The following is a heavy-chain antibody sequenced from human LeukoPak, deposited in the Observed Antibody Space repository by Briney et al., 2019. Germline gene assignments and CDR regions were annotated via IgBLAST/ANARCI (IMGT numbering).Heavy chain of an antibody. Sequence: NAGGSLRLSCAASGFTFSSYSMNWVRQAPGKGLEWVSSISSSSSYIYYADSVKGRFTISRDNAKNSLYLQMNSLRAEDTAAYYCARDLGWADYVWGSYRYTDAFDIWGQGTMVTVSS. V-gene: IGHV3-21*01. D-gene: IGHD3-16*02. J-gene: IGHJ3*02. CDR3: ARDLGWADYVWGSYRYTDAFDI. CDR2: ISSSSSYI. CDR1: GFTFSSYS.